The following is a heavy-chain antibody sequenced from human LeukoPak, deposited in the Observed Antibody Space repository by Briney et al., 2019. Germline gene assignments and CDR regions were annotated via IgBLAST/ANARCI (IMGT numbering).Heavy chain of an antibody. Sequence: APVKVSCKASGYTFTSYGISWVRQAPGQGLEWMGWISAYNGNTNYAQKLQGRVTMTTDTSTSTAYMELRSLRSDDTAVYYCARDLVWFGELLPFDPWGQGTLVTVSS. D-gene: IGHD3-10*01. CDR2: ISAYNGNT. CDR3: ARDLVWFGELLPFDP. J-gene: IGHJ5*02. CDR1: GYTFTSYG. V-gene: IGHV1-18*01.